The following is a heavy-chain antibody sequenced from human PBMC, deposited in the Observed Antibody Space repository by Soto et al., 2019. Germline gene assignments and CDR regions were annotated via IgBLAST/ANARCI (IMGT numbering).Heavy chain of an antibody. Sequence: GGSLRLSCAASGFTFSSYAMSWVRQAPGKGLEWVSAISGSGGSTYYADSVKGRFTISRDNSKNTLYLQMNSLRAEDTAVYYCAKSRNYYDSSGYFRSHAFDIWGQGTMVTVS. CDR2: ISGSGGST. V-gene: IGHV3-23*01. CDR1: GFTFSSYA. D-gene: IGHD3-22*01. J-gene: IGHJ3*02. CDR3: AKSRNYYDSSGYFRSHAFDI.